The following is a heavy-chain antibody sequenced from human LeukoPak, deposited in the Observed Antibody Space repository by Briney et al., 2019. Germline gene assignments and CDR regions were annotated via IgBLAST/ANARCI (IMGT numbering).Heavy chain of an antibody. CDR3: TVVNYGSGSYPLGY. J-gene: IGHJ4*02. CDR2: IKNKPDGGTT. Sequence: GGSLRLSCAASGFTFSNYAMNWVRQAPGKGLEWVGRIKNKPDGGTTDYAAPVQGRFTISRDDSKNTLSLQMNSLKAEDTAVYYCTVVNYGSGSYPLGYWGQGTLVTVSS. CDR1: GFTFSNYA. V-gene: IGHV3-15*01. D-gene: IGHD3-10*01.